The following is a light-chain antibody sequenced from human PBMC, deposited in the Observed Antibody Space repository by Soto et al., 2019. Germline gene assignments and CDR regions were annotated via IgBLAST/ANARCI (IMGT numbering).Light chain of an antibody. CDR3: QQYGDSPPT. Sequence: EIVLTQSPGTLSLSPGESVTLSCRASQSVLRSFLAWYQQRPGQAPRLLFYDASNRATGIPDRFGASGSGTDFTLTVNRLEPEDFAVYYCQQYGDSPPTFGQGTTLEIK. CDR1: QSVLRSF. V-gene: IGKV3-20*01. J-gene: IGKJ2*01. CDR2: DAS.